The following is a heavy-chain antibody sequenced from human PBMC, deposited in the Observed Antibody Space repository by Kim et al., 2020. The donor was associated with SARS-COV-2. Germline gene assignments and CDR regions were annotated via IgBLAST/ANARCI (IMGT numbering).Heavy chain of an antibody. CDR3: AAVGATTGDY. V-gene: IGHV1-58*01. D-gene: IGHD1-26*01. CDR2: NT. Sequence: NTNSAPKFQERVTITRDMSTSTAYMELSSLRSEDTAVYYCAAVGATTGDYWGQGTLVTVSS. J-gene: IGHJ4*02.